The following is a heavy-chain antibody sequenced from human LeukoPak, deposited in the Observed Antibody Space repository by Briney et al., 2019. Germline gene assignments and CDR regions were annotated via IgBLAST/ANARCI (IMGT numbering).Heavy chain of an antibody. J-gene: IGHJ6*02. D-gene: IGHD5-18*01. Sequence: PSETLSLTCAVYGGSFSGYYWSWIRQPPGKGLEWIGEINHSGSTNYNPSLKSRVTISVDTSKNQFSLKLSSVTAADTAVYYCARGDTAVWGQGTTVTVSS. CDR2: INHSGST. CDR3: ARGDTAV. V-gene: IGHV4-34*01. CDR1: GGSFSGYY.